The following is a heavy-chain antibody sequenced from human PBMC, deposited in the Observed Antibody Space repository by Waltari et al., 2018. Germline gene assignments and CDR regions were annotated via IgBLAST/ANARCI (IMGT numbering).Heavy chain of an antibody. Sequence: APGKGLEWVSAISGSGGSTYYADSVKGRFTISRDKSKNTLYLQMNSLRAEDTAVYYCAKEMVAAAPYDYGMDVWGQGTTVTVSS. CDR2: ISGSGGST. CDR3: AKEMVAAAPYDYGMDV. D-gene: IGHD6-13*01. V-gene: IGHV3-23*01. J-gene: IGHJ6*02.